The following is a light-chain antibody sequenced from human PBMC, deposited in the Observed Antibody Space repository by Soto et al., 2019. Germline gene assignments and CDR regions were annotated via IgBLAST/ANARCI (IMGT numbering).Light chain of an antibody. CDR2: GAS. V-gene: IGKV3-15*01. Sequence: EIVLTQSPGTLSLPPGERATLSCRASQGIGSTLAWYQQKPGQTPRLLIYGASTRATGVPARFSGSASGTEFTLTITSLQSEDFAVYYCQHYANWPLTFGGGTKVDI. J-gene: IGKJ4*01. CDR1: QGIGST. CDR3: QHYANWPLT.